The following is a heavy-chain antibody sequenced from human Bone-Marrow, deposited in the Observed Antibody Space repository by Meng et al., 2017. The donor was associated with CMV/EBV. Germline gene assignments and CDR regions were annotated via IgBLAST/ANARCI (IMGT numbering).Heavy chain of an antibody. CDR1: GGSISSSNYY. CDR2: IYYSGST. D-gene: IGHD4-11*01. V-gene: IGHV4-61*01. CDR3: ARGGTVSNFYY. J-gene: IGHJ4*02. Sequence: SETLSLTCTVSGGSISSSNYYWSWIRQAPGKGLEWIGYIYYSGSTNYNPSLKSRVTISADTSKNQFSLKLSSVTAADTAVYYCARGGTVSNFYYWGQGTLVTVSS.